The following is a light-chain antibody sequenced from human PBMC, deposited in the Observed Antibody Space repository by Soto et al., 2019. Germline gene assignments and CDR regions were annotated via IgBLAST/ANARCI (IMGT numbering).Light chain of an antibody. CDR3: SSDASSTKSPCV. CDR1: SGDVGGYNY. V-gene: IGLV2-8*01. CDR2: EVS. J-gene: IGLJ1*01. Sequence: QSVLTQPPSASGSPGQSVTFSCTGTSGDVGGYNYVSWYQQHPGKAPKLMIYEVSKRPSGVPDRFSGSKSGNTASLTVSGLQAEDAPDFYCSSDASSTKSPCVLGTGAKVTV.